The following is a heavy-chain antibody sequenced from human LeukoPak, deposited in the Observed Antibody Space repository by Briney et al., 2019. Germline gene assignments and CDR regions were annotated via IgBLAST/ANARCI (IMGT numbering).Heavy chain of an antibody. CDR3: AKDTRITMIVVVVDAFDI. CDR2: ISGSGGGT. J-gene: IGHJ3*02. D-gene: IGHD3-22*01. V-gene: IGHV3-23*01. CDR1: GFTFSSYA. Sequence: PGGSLRLSCAASGFTFSSYAMSWVRQAPGKGLEWVSAISGSGGGTYYADSVKGRFTISRDNSKNTLYLQMNSLRAEDTAVYYCAKDTRITMIVVVVDAFDIWGQGTMVTVSS.